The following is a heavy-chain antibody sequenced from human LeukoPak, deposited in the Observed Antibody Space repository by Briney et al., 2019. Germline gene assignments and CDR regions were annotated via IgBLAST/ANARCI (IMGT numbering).Heavy chain of an antibody. CDR3: ARAGLPLVVPAAIHNWFDP. V-gene: IGHV1-2*02. J-gene: IGHJ5*02. Sequence: GASVKVSCKASGYTFTGYYMHWVRQAPGQGLEWMGWINPNSGGTNYAQKFQGRVTMTRDTSISTAYMELSRLRSDDTAVYYCARAGLPLVVPAAIHNWFDPWGQGTLVTVSS. CDR1: GYTFTGYY. CDR2: INPNSGGT. D-gene: IGHD2-2*01.